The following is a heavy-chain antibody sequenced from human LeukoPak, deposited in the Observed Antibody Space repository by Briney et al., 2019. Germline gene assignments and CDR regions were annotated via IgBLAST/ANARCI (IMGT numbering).Heavy chain of an antibody. CDR1: GYTFTDYY. D-gene: IGHD4-17*01. CDR2: ISPNSGGT. CDR3: AREAGPMTTVTYFDY. J-gene: IGHJ4*02. Sequence: GASVKVSCKASGYTFTDYYMHWVRQAPGQGLEWMGRISPNSGGTNYAQKFQGRVTMTRDTSISTAYMELSSLRSEDTAVYCCAREAGPMTTVTYFDYWGQGTLVTVSS. V-gene: IGHV1-2*06.